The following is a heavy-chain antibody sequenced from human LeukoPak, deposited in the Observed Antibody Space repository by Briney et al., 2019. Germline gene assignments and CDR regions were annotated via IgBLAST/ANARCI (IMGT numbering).Heavy chain of an antibody. CDR1: GGSISSSSYY. V-gene: IGHV4-39*07. J-gene: IGHJ6*03. Sequence: PSETLSLTCTVSGGSISSSSYYWGWIRQPPGKGLEWIGSIYYSGSTYYSPSLKSRVTISVDTSKNQFSLKLSSVTAADTAVYYCARVGDLRYYYYMDVWGKGTTVTVSS. CDR3: ARVGDLRYYYYMDV. D-gene: IGHD3-10*01. CDR2: IYYSGST.